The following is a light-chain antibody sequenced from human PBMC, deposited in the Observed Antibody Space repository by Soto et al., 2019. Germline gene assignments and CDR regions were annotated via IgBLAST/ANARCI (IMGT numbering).Light chain of an antibody. V-gene: IGLV1-40*01. J-gene: IGLJ1*01. CDR2: GNH. CDR3: QSYDNSLSDYV. Sequence: QSVLTQPPSVSGSPGQSVTISCTWSSSNIGAANDVHWYQQLPGRAPTLLIYGNHNRPSGVPDRFSGSKSGTSASLAITGLQSEDEADYYCQSYDNSLSDYVFGTGTKVTVL. CDR1: SSNIGAAND.